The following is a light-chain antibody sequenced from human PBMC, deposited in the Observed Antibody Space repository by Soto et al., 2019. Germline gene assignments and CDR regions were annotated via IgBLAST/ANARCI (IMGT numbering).Light chain of an antibody. Sequence: IQMTQSPSSLSASVEDRVLITCRASQGISSYLAWYQQKPGKAPKVLIYDVSTLKSGVPSRFSGSASATEFTLSISSLQPDDFATYNCQPYKSYWTFCQGAKVDI. CDR2: DVS. V-gene: IGKV1-16*01. CDR3: QPYKSYWT. J-gene: IGKJ1*01. CDR1: QGISSY.